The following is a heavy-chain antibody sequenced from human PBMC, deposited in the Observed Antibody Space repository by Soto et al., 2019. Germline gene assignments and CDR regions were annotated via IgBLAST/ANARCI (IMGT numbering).Heavy chain of an antibody. V-gene: IGHV3-23*01. CDR3: AKDDIVLMVYAIGFDY. CDR1: GFTFSSYA. J-gene: IGHJ4*02. Sequence: LRLSCAASGFTFSSYAMSWVRQAPGKGLEWVSAISGSGGSTYYADSVKGRFTISRDNSKNTLYLQMNSLRAEDTAVYYCAKDDIVLMVYAIGFDYWGQGTLVTVSS. CDR2: ISGSGGST. D-gene: IGHD2-8*01.